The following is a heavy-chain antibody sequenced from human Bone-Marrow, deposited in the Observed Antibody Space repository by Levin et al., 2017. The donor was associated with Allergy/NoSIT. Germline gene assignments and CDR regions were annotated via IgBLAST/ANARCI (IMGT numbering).Heavy chain of an antibody. CDR3: AKAGLAVAGYYFDS. CDR1: GFTFSSYA. D-gene: IGHD6-19*01. CDR2: ISGSGTIT. Sequence: GGSLRLSCAASGFTFSSYAMSWVRQAPGKGLEWVSSISGSGTITHYAESVKGRFTISRDISKNMLHLQMNSLRAEDTAIYFCAKAGLAVAGYYFDSWGQGTLVTVSS. J-gene: IGHJ4*02. V-gene: IGHV3-23*01.